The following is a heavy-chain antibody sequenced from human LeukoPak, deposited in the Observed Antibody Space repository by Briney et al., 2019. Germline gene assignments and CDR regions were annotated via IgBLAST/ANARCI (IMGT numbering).Heavy chain of an antibody. CDR2: ISWNSGSI. V-gene: IGHV3-9*01. D-gene: IGHD3-22*01. CDR3: AKPRYYYDSSGYLDY. CDR1: GFTFDDYA. Sequence: PGRSLRLSCAASGFTFDDYAMHWVRHAPGKGLEWVSGISWNSGSIGYADSVKGRFTISRDNAKNSLYLQMNSLRAEDTALYYCAKPRYYYDSSGYLDYWGQGTLVTVSS. J-gene: IGHJ4*02.